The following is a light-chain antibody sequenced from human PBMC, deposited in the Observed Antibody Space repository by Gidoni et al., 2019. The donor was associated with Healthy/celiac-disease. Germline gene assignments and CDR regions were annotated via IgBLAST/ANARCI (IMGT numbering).Light chain of an antibody. CDR2: WAS. CDR3: QQYFSTPWT. CDR1: RSVLYSSNHTNY. V-gene: IGKV4-1*01. Sequence: DLVMTQSTDPLAVSLGERATINCKSRRSVLYSSNHTNYLAWYQQKPGQPPRLLVYWASTRESGVPDRFSGSGSGTDFALIISSLQAEDVAVYYCQQYFSTPWTFGQGTKVEIK. J-gene: IGKJ1*01.